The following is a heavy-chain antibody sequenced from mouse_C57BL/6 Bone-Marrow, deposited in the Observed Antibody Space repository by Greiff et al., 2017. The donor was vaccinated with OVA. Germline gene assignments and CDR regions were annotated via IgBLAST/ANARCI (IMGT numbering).Heavy chain of an antibody. CDR3: AMGGYYGSSPAWFAY. J-gene: IGHJ3*01. V-gene: IGHV1-52*01. Sequence: QVQLQQPGAELVRPGSSVKLSCKASGYTFTSYWMPWVKQRPIQGLEWIGNIDPSDSETHYHQKFKDKATLTVDTSSSTAYMQLSRLTSEDSAVYYCAMGGYYGSSPAWFAYWGQGTLVTVSA. CDR2: IDPSDSET. D-gene: IGHD1-1*01. CDR1: GYTFTSYW.